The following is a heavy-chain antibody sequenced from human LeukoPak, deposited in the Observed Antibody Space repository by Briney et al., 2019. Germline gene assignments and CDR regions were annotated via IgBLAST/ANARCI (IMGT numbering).Heavy chain of an antibody. CDR3: ARVSEPVWGSYRQGLHFDY. CDR2: ISYDGSNK. Sequence: GGSLRLSCAASGFTFSSYAMHWVRQAPGKGLEWVAVISYDGSNKYYADSVKGRFTISRDNARNSLYLQMYSLTAEDTAVYYCARVSEPVWGSYRQGLHFDYWGQGTLVTVSS. D-gene: IGHD3-16*02. CDR1: GFTFSSYA. J-gene: IGHJ4*02. V-gene: IGHV3-30-3*01.